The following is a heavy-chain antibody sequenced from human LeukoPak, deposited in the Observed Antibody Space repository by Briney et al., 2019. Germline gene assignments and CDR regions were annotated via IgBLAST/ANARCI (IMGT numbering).Heavy chain of an antibody. CDR2: ISSSSDAI. V-gene: IGHV3-48*02. D-gene: IGHD3-9*01. CDR3: ATGHYDVLAVYYYYGMDV. Sequence: GSLRLSCAASGFTFSSHTMNLVRQAPGQGLEWISYISSSSDAIYYADSVRGRFTISRDNAKNSLYLEMDSLRDEDTAVYYCATGHYDVLAVYYYYGMDVWGPGTTVTVSS. J-gene: IGHJ6*02. CDR1: GFTFSSHT.